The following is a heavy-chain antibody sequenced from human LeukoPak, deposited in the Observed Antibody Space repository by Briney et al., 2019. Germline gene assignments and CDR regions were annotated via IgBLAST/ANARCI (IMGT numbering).Heavy chain of an antibody. J-gene: IGHJ4*02. CDR1: GFTFSSYS. V-gene: IGHV3-48*04. CDR2: ISSSSSTI. D-gene: IGHD3-22*01. CDR3: ARDRGYTYYYDSSGYYSNKFFDY. Sequence: GGSLRLSCAASGFTFSSYSMNWVRQAPGKGLEWVSYISSSSSTIYYADSVKGRFTISRDNAKNSLYLQMNSLRAEDTAVYYCARDRGYTYYYDSSGYYSNKFFDYWGQGTLVTVSS.